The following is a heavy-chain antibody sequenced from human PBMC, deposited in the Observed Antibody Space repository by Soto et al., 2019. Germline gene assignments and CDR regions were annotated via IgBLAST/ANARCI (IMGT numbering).Heavy chain of an antibody. D-gene: IGHD1-26*01. V-gene: IGHV4-59*01. J-gene: IGHJ6*02. CDR3: ARVPVGATNAYYYYGMDV. Sequence: SETLSLTCTVSGGSISSYYWSWIRHPPGKGLEWIGYIYYSGSTNYNPSLKSRVTISVDTSKNQFSLKLSSVTAADTAVYYCARVPVGATNAYYYYGMDVWGQGTTVTVSS. CDR1: GGSISSYY. CDR2: IYYSGST.